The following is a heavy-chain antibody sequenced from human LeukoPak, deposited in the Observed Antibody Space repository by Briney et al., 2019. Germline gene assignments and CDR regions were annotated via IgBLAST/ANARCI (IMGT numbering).Heavy chain of an antibody. CDR3: ARDPARGDSPIDY. CDR2: ISAYNGNT. CDR1: GYTFTGYG. V-gene: IGHV1-18*01. D-gene: IGHD2-21*02. J-gene: IGHJ4*02. Sequence: ASVKVSCKASGYTFTGYGISWVRQAPGQGLEWMGWISAYNGNTNYAQKLQGRVTMTTDTSTGTAYMELRSLRSDDTDVYYCARDPARGDSPIDYWGQGTLVTVSS.